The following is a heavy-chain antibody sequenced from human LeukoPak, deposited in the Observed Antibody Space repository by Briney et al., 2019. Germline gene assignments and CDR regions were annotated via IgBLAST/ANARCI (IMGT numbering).Heavy chain of an antibody. CDR2: ISSGTYI. Sequence: GGSLRLSCAASGFTFSSYSINWVRQAPGKGLEWVSSISSGTYIYYGDSLKGRFTISRDNAKNSLYLQMNSLRAEDTAVYYCARRVASANDAFDIWGQGTMVTVSS. CDR1: GFTFSSYS. D-gene: IGHD6-13*01. V-gene: IGHV3-21*01. J-gene: IGHJ3*02. CDR3: ARRVASANDAFDI.